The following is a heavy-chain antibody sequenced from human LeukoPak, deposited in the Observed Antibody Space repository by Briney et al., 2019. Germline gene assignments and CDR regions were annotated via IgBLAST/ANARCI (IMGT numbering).Heavy chain of an antibody. D-gene: IGHD2-15*01. CDR3: AKTQGYYDA. Sequence: GGSLRLACVASGFTFSNYAMSWVRQAPGKGLELVSGIYGSDDKTVYGDAVKGRFTISRDNSKNTLYLQMNSLRADDTAVYYCAKTQGYYDAWGQGALVTFSS. CDR1: GFTFSNYA. CDR2: IYGSDDKT. J-gene: IGHJ5*02. V-gene: IGHV3-23*01.